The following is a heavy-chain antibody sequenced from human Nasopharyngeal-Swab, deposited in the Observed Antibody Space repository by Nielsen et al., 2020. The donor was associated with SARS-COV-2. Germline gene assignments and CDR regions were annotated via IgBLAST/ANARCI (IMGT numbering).Heavy chain of an antibody. CDR1: GYTFTSYG. Sequence: ASVKVSCKASGYTFTSYGISWVRQAPGQGLEWMGWISAYNGNTNYAQKLQGRVTMTTDTSTSTAYMELRSLRSDDTAVYYCARRPGGIDYYYYYMDVWGKGTTVTVSS. CDR3: ARRPGGIDYYYYYMDV. J-gene: IGHJ6*03. D-gene: IGHD2-8*02. V-gene: IGHV1-18*01. CDR2: ISAYNGNT.